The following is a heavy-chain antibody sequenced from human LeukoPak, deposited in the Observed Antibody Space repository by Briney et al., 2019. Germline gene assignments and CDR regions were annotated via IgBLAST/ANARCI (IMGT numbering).Heavy chain of an antibody. V-gene: IGHV4-39*02. CDR1: GGSISSSSYS. J-gene: IGHJ1*01. CDR3: ARERHSSGYYAAEYFQD. Sequence: PSETLSLTCTVSGGSISSSSYSWGWIRQPPGKGLEWIGSIYYSGSTYYNPSLKSRVTISVDTSKNQFSLKPSSVTAADTAVYYCARERHSSGYYAAEYFQDRGQGTLVTVSS. D-gene: IGHD3-22*01. CDR2: IYYSGST.